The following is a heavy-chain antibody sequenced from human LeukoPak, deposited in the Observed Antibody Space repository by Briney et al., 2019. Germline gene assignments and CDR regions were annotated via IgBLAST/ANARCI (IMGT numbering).Heavy chain of an antibody. Sequence: ASVKVSCKASGGTFSSYAISWVRQAPGQGLEWMGRIIPILGIANYAQKFQGRVTITADKSTSTAYMELSSLRSEDTAVYYCARVRPGIAAAGTKGWFDPWGQGTLVTVSS. CDR3: ARVRPGIAAAGTKGWFDP. CDR1: GGTFSSYA. CDR2: IIPILGIA. J-gene: IGHJ5*02. D-gene: IGHD6-13*01. V-gene: IGHV1-69*04.